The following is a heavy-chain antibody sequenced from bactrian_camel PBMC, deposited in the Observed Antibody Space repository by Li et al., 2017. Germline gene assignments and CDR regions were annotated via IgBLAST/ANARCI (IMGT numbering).Heavy chain of an antibody. CDR2: FGSGGNT. CDR1: GLTYSNYC. J-gene: IGHJ6*01. V-gene: IGHV3S67*01. CDR3: GADVVCPQLKFADFGY. D-gene: IGHD1*01. Sequence: DVQLVESGGDSVQAGGSLRLQCAVSGLTYSNYCMGWFRVAPGKEREEVAGFGSGGNTSIADSVKGRYTISQDNAGNTVYLQMNSLKVEDTAMYYCGADVVCPQLKFADFGYKGQGTQVTVS.